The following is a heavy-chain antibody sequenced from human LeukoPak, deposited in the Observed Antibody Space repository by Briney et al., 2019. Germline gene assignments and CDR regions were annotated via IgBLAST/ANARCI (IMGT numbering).Heavy chain of an antibody. CDR1: GYTFTSYY. Sequence: ASVKVSCKASGYTFTSYYMHWVRQAPGQGLEWMGWISAYNGNTNYAQKLQGRVTMTTDTSTSTAYMELRSLRSDDTAVYYCARVSSGWFPIDYWGQGTLVTVSS. D-gene: IGHD6-19*01. V-gene: IGHV1-18*04. CDR3: ARVSSGWFPIDY. CDR2: ISAYNGNT. J-gene: IGHJ4*02.